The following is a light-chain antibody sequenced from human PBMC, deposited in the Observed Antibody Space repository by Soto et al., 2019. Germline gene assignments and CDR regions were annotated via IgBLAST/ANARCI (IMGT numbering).Light chain of an antibody. V-gene: IGKV1-39*01. J-gene: IGKJ2*01. Sequence: DIQMTQSPSSLSASVGDRVTITCRASQSISTYLNWFQQKPGKAPNLLIYTASSLQSGVPSRFNGKRSGTDFTLTISSLQPEDCATYYCQQSYSTPHTFGQGTKLQIK. CDR1: QSISTY. CDR2: TAS. CDR3: QQSYSTPHT.